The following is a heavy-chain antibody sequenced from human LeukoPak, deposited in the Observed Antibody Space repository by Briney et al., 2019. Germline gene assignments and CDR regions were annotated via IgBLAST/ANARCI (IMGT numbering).Heavy chain of an antibody. CDR1: GYTFSNYD. Sequence: GASVKVSCKASGYTFSNYDINWVLQATGQGLEWMGWMNPNSGDTRYAQKFQGRVTITRNTSINTAYMELSSLRSEDTAVYYCARGLESYDSSTFPVLSSWGQGTLVTVSS. V-gene: IGHV1-8*03. CDR2: MNPNSGDT. J-gene: IGHJ4*02. D-gene: IGHD3-22*01. CDR3: ARGLESYDSSTFPVLSS.